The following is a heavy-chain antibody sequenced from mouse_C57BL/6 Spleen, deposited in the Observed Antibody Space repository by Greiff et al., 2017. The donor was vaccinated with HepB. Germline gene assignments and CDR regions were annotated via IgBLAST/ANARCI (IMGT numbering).Heavy chain of an antibody. CDR2: IYPGDGDT. CDR3: ARSPSITTVVATAFDDV. J-gene: IGHJ1*03. Sequence: QVQLQQSGPELVKPGASVKISCKASGYAFSSSWMNWVKQRPGKGLEWIGRIYPGDGDTNYNGKFKGKATLTADKSSSTAYMQLSSLTSEDSAVYFCARSPSITTVVATAFDDVWGTGTTVTVSS. CDR1: GYAFSSSW. V-gene: IGHV1-82*01. D-gene: IGHD1-1*01.